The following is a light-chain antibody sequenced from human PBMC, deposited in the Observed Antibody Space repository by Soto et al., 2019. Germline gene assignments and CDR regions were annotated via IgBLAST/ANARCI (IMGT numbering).Light chain of an antibody. Sequence: DIQMTQSPSTLSASVGDGVTITCRASQSISAWLAWYQQKPGKAPKLLIYKASSLESGVPSRFSGSGSGTDFTLTISSLQPDDFATYYCQQYNNYGSWTFGQGTKVEIK. CDR2: KAS. V-gene: IGKV1-5*03. CDR3: QQYNNYGSWT. J-gene: IGKJ1*01. CDR1: QSISAW.